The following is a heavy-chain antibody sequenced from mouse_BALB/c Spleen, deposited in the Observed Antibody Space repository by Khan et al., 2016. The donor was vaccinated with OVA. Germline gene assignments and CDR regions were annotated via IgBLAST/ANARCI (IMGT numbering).Heavy chain of an antibody. D-gene: IGHD1-1*01. CDR2: INPHIGET. J-gene: IGHJ2*01. CDR1: GYSFTGYF. CDR3: ARKNGSDFDY. V-gene: IGHV1-20*02. Sequence: EVQLVESGPELVKPGASVKISCKASGYSFTGYFMNWVMQSHGKSLEWIGRINPHIGETLYNQKFKGKATLTVDASSRTAYMELRSLASEDSAVYYCARKNGSDFDYWGQGTTLTVSS.